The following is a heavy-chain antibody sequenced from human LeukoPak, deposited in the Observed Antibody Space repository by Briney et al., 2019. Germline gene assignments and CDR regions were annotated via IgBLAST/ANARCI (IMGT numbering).Heavy chain of an antibody. Sequence: PSETLSLTCTVSGGSISSSSYYWGWIRQPPGKGLEWIGSIYYSGSTYYNPSLKSRATISVDTSKNQFSLKLSSVTAADTAVYYCARDLDIVVVPAAFPGWFDPWGQGTLVTVSS. J-gene: IGHJ5*02. V-gene: IGHV4-39*07. CDR2: IYYSGST. CDR3: ARDLDIVVVPAAFPGWFDP. D-gene: IGHD2-2*01. CDR1: GGSISSSSYY.